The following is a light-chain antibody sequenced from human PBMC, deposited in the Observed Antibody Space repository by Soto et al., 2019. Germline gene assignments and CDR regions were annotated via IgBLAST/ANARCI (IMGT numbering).Light chain of an antibody. Sequence: EIVMTQSPAXLXVSPGEXXXXXXRASXSXXXNLAWYQQKPGQAPRLLIYGASTRATGIPARFSGSGSGTEFTLTISSLQSEDFAVYYCQQYNNWSLTFGQGTKVEIK. J-gene: IGKJ1*01. CDR3: QQYNNWSLT. V-gene: IGKV3-15*01. CDR1: XSXXXN. CDR2: GAS.